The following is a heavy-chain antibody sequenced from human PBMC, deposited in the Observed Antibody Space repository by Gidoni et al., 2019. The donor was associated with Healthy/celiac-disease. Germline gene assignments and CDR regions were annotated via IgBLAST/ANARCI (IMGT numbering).Heavy chain of an antibody. D-gene: IGHD3-22*01. Sequence: EVQLVESGGGLVQPGGSLRLSCAASGFTFSSYEMNWVRQAPGKGLEWVSYISSSGSTIYYADSVKGRFTISRDNAKNSLYLQMNSLRAEDTAVYYCARGYYYDSSGYYSYWGQGTLVTVSS. V-gene: IGHV3-48*03. J-gene: IGHJ4*02. CDR3: ARGYYYDSSGYYSY. CDR1: GFTFSSYE. CDR2: ISSSGSTI.